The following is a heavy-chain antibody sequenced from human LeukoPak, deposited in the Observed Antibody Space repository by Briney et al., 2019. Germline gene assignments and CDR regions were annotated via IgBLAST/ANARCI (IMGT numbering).Heavy chain of an antibody. CDR1: GYSISSAYY. V-gene: IGHV4-38-2*02. D-gene: IGHD7-27*01. CDR3: ARVFRGDNFDY. CDR2: MYHSGST. Sequence: SETLSLTCSVSGYSISSAYYWGWIRQPPGKGLEWIGSMYHSGSTNYNPSLKSRVTISVDTSKNQFSLKLSSVTAADTAVYFCARVFRGDNFDYWGQGTLVTVSS. J-gene: IGHJ4*02.